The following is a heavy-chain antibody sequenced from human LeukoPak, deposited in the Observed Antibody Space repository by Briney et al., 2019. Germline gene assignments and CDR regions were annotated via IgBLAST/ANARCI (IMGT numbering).Heavy chain of an antibody. CDR3: ARDRVGATATGDYYYGMDV. J-gene: IGHJ6*02. CDR2: IWYDGSNE. D-gene: IGHD1-26*01. CDR1: GFTFSSYG. Sequence: GGSLRLSCAASGFTFSSYGMHWVRQAPGKGLAWVAFIWYDGSNEYYADSVKGRFTISRDNSKNTLYLQMNSLRAEDTAVYHCARDRVGATATGDYYYGMDVWGQGTTVTVSS. V-gene: IGHV3-33*01.